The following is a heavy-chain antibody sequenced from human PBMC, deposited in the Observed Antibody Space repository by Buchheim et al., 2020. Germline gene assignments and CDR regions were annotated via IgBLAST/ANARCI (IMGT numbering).Heavy chain of an antibody. D-gene: IGHD1-26*01. CDR3: VRRGAMVDY. CDR1: GFAFSNYE. J-gene: IGHJ4*02. Sequence: EVQLVESGGGLVQPGGSLRLSCAASGFAFSNYEMSWVRQTPGRGLEWISYIASNVKIIYYADSVKGRFTISRDNAKNSLYLQMNSLRGEDTAVYYCVRRGAMVDYWGQGTL. CDR2: IASNVKII. V-gene: IGHV3-48*03.